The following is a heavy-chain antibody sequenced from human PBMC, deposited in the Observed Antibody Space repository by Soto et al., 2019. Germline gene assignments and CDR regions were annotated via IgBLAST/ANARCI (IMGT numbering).Heavy chain of an antibody. CDR3: ARDGFSCSGGSCYYAEYFQH. Sequence: EVQLVESGGGLVKPGGSLRLSCAASGFTFSSYSMNWVRQAPGKGLEWVSSISSSSSYIYYADSVKGRFTISRDNAKNSLYLQMNSLRAEDTAVYYCARDGFSCSGGSCYYAEYFQHWGQGTLVTVSS. CDR1: GFTFSSYS. CDR2: ISSSSSYI. J-gene: IGHJ1*01. V-gene: IGHV3-21*01. D-gene: IGHD2-15*01.